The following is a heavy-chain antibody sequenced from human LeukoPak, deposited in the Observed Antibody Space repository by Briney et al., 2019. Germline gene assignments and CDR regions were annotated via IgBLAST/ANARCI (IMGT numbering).Heavy chain of an antibody. D-gene: IGHD3-9*01. CDR3: ARAGHILTGYYKGAYFDY. J-gene: IGHJ4*02. CDR1: GYTFTSYG. Sequence: GASVKVSCKASGYTFTSYGVSWVRQAPGQGLEWMGWISAYNGNTNYAQKLQGRVTMTTDTSTSTAYMELRSLRSDDTAVYYCARAGHILTGYYKGAYFDYWGQGTLVTVSS. CDR2: ISAYNGNT. V-gene: IGHV1-18*01.